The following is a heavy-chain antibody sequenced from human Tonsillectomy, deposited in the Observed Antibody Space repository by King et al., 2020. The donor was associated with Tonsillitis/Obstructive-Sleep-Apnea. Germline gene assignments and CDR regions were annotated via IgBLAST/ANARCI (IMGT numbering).Heavy chain of an antibody. Sequence: VQLVESGAEVKKSGESLKISCKGSGYSSTSYWIGWVRQMPGKGLEWMGIIYPGYSDTRYSPSFQRQVTISADKSISTAYLPWSSLKASDNAMYYCARRPGGYPMYYFDCWGEGTLVTVSS. V-gene: IGHV5-51*01. CDR2: IYPGYSDT. D-gene: IGHD5-12*01. CDR3: ARRPGGYPMYYFDC. CDR1: GYSSTSYW. J-gene: IGHJ4*02.